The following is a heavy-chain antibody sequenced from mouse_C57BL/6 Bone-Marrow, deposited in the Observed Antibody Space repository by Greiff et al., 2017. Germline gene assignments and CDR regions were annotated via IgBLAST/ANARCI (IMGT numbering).Heavy chain of an antibody. D-gene: IGHD1-1*01. CDR1: GYTFTSYW. CDR2: IYPSDSET. CDR3: ARGGGSRDYYAMDY. Sequence: VQLQQPGAELVRPGSSVKLSCKASGYTFTSYWMDWVKQRPGQGLEWIGNIYPSDSETHYNQKFKDKATLTVDKSSSTAYIQLSSLTSEDSAVYYCARGGGSRDYYAMDYWGQGTSVTVSS. J-gene: IGHJ4*01. V-gene: IGHV1-61*01.